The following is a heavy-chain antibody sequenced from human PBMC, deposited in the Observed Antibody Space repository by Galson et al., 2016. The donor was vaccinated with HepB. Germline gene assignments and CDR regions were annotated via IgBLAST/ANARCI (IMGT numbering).Heavy chain of an antibody. CDR1: GGTFSGSP. D-gene: IGHD5-24*01. Sequence: SVKVSCKASGGTFSGSPISWVRQAPGQGLEWMGGVIPMFGTANYAQKFQGRVTITADESTTTVYMQLSSLRSEDTAVYYCASGRGGYNVLSDFWGQGTLVTVSS. CDR3: ASGRGGYNVLSDF. V-gene: IGHV1-69*13. J-gene: IGHJ4*02. CDR2: VIPMFGTA.